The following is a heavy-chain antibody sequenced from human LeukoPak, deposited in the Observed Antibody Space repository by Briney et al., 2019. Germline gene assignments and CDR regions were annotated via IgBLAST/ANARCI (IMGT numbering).Heavy chain of an antibody. V-gene: IGHV7-4-1*02. J-gene: IGHJ6*02. D-gene: IGHD3-3*01. CDR2: INTNTGNP. CDR3: ARDIYSYRYYDFWSGYYNSYYYYGMDV. Sequence: ASVKVSCKASGYTFTSYAMNWVRQAPGQGLEWMGWINTNTGNPTYAQGFTGRFVFSLGTSVSTAYLQISSLKAEDTAVYYCARDIYSYRYYDFWSGYYNSYYYYGMDVWGQGTTVTVSS. CDR1: GYTFTSYA.